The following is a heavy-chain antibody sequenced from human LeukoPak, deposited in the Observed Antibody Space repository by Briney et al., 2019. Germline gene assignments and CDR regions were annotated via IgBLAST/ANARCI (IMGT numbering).Heavy chain of an antibody. Sequence: SETLSLTCTVSGASMSSSSYYWGWIRQPPGKGLEWIGTIYYTGSTYYNPSLKTRVTISIDTSKNQFSLRLSSVTAADTAVYFCARASNYFDVLYWGQGTLVTVSS. D-gene: IGHD3-22*01. J-gene: IGHJ4*02. V-gene: IGHV4-39*01. CDR2: IYYTGST. CDR1: GASMSSSSYY. CDR3: ARASNYFDVLY.